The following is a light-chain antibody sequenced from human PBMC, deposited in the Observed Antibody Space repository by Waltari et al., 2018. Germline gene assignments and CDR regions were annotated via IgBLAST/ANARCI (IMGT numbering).Light chain of an antibody. CDR1: SSDDGGYKY. CDR3: SSYTSSNTWV. Sequence: VSGSPGQSITISCTGTSSDDGGYKYVSWYQQHPGKAPKDMIYDVSKRPSGVSNRFSGSKPGNMVSLTISGLQAEDEADYYCSSYTSSNTWVFGGGTKLTVL. CDR2: DVS. V-gene: IGLV2-14*04. J-gene: IGLJ3*02.